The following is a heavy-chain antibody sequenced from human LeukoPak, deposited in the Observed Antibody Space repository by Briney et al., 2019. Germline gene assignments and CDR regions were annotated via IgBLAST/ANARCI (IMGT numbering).Heavy chain of an antibody. Sequence: KPSETLSLTCSVSGGSISNNNYFWGWVRQPPGKGLEWIGSIYYSGSTDYNPSLRSRVTISVDTSKNQISLNVRSVTAADTAVYYCAREDRYNSGWPEGNWGQGTLVTVSS. CDR2: IYYSGST. D-gene: IGHD6-19*01. CDR3: AREDRYNSGWPEGN. CDR1: GGSISNNNYF. V-gene: IGHV4-39*07. J-gene: IGHJ4*02.